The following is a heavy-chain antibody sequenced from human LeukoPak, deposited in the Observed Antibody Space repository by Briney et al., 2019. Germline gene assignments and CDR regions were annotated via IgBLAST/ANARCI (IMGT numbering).Heavy chain of an antibody. V-gene: IGHV4-59*01. J-gene: IGHJ4*02. CDR2: IYYSGST. D-gene: IGHD3-3*01. Sequence: SETLSLTCTVSGGSISSYYWRWIRQPPGKGLEWIGYIYYSGSTNYNPSLKSRVTISVDTSKNQFSLKLSSVTAADTAVYYCARGPYDFWSGYYTDWGQGTLVTVSS. CDR1: GGSISSYY. CDR3: ARGPYDFWSGYYTD.